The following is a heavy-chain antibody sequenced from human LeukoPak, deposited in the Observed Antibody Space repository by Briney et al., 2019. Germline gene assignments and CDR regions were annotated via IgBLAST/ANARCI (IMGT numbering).Heavy chain of an antibody. Sequence: ASVKVSCKASGYSFTSHGMNWVRQAPGQGLEWMGWINTNTGNPTYAQGFTGRFVFSLDTSVSTAYLQISSLKAEDTAVYYCARADRAHWGYYYMDVWGKGTTVTVSS. J-gene: IGHJ6*03. CDR1: GYSFTSHG. D-gene: IGHD7-27*01. V-gene: IGHV7-4-1*02. CDR2: INTNTGNP. CDR3: ARADRAHWGYYYMDV.